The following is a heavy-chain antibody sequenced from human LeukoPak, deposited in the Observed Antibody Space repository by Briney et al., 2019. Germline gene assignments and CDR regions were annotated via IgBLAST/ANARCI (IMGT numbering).Heavy chain of an antibody. CDR1: GGTFSSYA. V-gene: IGHV1-69*05. CDR3: ARLPAITMVRGDDY. D-gene: IGHD3-10*01. CDR2: IIPIFGTA. Sequence: SAKVSCKASGGTFSSYAISWVRQAPGQGLEWMGGIIPIFGTANYAQKFQGRVTITTDESTSTAYMELSRLRSDDTAVYYCARLPAITMVRGDDYWGQGTLVTVSS. J-gene: IGHJ4*02.